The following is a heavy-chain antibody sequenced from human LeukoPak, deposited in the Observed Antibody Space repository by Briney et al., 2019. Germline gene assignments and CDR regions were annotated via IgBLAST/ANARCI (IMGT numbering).Heavy chain of an antibody. CDR3: ARTPAADYYYYYYMDV. V-gene: IGHV1-69*13. Sequence: ASVKVSCKASGGTFSSYAISWVRQAPGQGLEWRGGIIPIFGTANYAQKFQGRVMITADESTSTAYMELSSLRSEDTAVYYCARTPAADYYYYYYMDVWGKGTTVTVSS. CDR1: GGTFSSYA. CDR2: IIPIFGTA. J-gene: IGHJ6*03. D-gene: IGHD2-2*01.